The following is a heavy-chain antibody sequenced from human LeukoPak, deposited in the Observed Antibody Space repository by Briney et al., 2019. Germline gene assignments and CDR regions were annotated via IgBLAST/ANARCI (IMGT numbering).Heavy chain of an antibody. CDR3: ARLASHCSDSSCQVMRWFDP. J-gene: IGHJ5*02. CDR2: IYPGDFDT. Sequence: GESLKISFKGSGYSFTSYWIGWVRQMPGKGLEWMGIIYPGDFDTRYSPSFQGQVTISVDKSINTAYLQWSSLKASDTAIYYCARLASHCSDSSCQVMRWFDPWGQGTLVTVSS. D-gene: IGHD2-2*01. V-gene: IGHV5-51*01. CDR1: GYSFTSYW.